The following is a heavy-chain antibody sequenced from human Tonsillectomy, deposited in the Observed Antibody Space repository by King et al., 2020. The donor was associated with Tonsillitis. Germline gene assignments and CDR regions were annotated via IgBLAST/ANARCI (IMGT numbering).Heavy chain of an antibody. CDR2: IYYSGST. J-gene: IGHJ6*02. CDR3: ARDRVNCSSTSCYYYGMDV. Sequence: VQLQESGPGLVKPSETLSLTCTVSGGSISSYYWSWIRQPPGKGLEWIGYIYYSGSTNYNPSLKSRVTISVDTSKNQFSLKLSSVTAAGTAVYYCARDRVNCSSTSCYYYGMDVWGQGTTVTVSS. V-gene: IGHV4-59*01. D-gene: IGHD2-2*01. CDR1: GGSISSYY.